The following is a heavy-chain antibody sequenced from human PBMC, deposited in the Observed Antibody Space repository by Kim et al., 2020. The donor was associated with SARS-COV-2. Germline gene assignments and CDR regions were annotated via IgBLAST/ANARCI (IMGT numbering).Heavy chain of an antibody. CDR1: GLTFSNAW. CDR2: IKTKSSGRTT. Sequence: GGSLRLSCAASGLTFSNAWMNWVRQAPGKGLEWVGRIKTKSSGRTTDYATFVKGRFTISKDDSNKTLYLNIDSVEADDTAVYYCVTEEGDWWFPDCFDIWGQGTMVTVSS. J-gene: IGHJ3*02. CDR3: VTEEGDWWFPDCFDI. D-gene: IGHD2-15*01. V-gene: IGHV3-15*07.